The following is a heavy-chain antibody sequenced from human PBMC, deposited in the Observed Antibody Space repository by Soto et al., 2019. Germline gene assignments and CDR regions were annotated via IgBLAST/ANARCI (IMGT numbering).Heavy chain of an antibody. CDR2: ISAYNGNT. Sequence: GASVKVSCKASGYTFTSCGISWVRQAPGQGLEWMGWISAYNGNTNYAQKLQGRVTMTTDTSTSTAYMELRSLRSDDTAVYYCARDYFVVVPAAPNPDAFDIWGQGTMVTVSS. CDR1: GYTFTSCG. J-gene: IGHJ3*02. CDR3: ARDYFVVVPAAPNPDAFDI. V-gene: IGHV1-18*04. D-gene: IGHD2-2*01.